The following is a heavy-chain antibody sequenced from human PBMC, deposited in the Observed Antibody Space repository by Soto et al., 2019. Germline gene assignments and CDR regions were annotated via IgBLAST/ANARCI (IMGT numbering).Heavy chain of an antibody. Sequence: GGSLRLSCAASGFTFSNYVMHWVRQAPGKGLEWVAATSYDGGDRYYADSVRGRFTISRDNSKSTLYLQMNSLRPEDTAVYYCGRPAGWSAPWGQGTLVPVSP. CDR3: GRPAGWSAP. D-gene: IGHD2-15*01. CDR1: GFTFSNYV. J-gene: IGHJ5*02. CDR2: TSYDGGDR. V-gene: IGHV3-30*03.